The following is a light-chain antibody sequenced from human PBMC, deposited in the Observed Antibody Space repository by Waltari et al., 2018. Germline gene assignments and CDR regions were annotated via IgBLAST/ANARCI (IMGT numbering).Light chain of an antibody. CDR1: QRVSRA. J-gene: IGKJ1*01. V-gene: IGKV3-20*01. Sequence: EIVLTQSPGTLSLYPGERATLSCRASQRVSRALAWYQQNPGQAPRLLIYGASNRATGIPDRFSGSGSGTDFSLIISRLEPEDFAVYYCQHYVSLPVTFGQGTKVEIK. CDR3: QHYVSLPVT. CDR2: GAS.